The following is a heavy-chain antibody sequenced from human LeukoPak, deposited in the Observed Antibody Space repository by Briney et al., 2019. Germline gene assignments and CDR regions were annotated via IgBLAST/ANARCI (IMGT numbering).Heavy chain of an antibody. Sequence: GGSLRLSCAASGFTFNNYAMNWVRQAPGKGLEWLSYIRGGGGHTRYSDSVKGRFTISRDNPKNMLYLQMNSLRAEDTAIYYCAKCSASYYNDAFDIWGRGTMVTVSS. D-gene: IGHD3-10*02. J-gene: IGHJ3*02. CDR1: GFTFNNYA. CDR3: AKCSASYYNDAFDI. V-gene: IGHV3-23*01. CDR2: IRGGGGHT.